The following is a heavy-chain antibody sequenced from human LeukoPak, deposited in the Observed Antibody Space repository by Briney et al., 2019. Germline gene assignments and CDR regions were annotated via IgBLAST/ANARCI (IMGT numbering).Heavy chain of an antibody. CDR1: GGSFSGYY. CDR3: ARGRVAARRGYYYMDA. Sequence: SETLSLTCAVYGGSFSGYYWSWIRQPPGKGLEWIGEIIHTGSTNYNPSLKSRVTISVDTAKNQFSLKLSSVTAADTAVYYCARGRVAARRGYYYMDAWGKGTTVTVSS. J-gene: IGHJ6*03. D-gene: IGHD6-6*01. V-gene: IGHV4-34*01. CDR2: IIHTGST.